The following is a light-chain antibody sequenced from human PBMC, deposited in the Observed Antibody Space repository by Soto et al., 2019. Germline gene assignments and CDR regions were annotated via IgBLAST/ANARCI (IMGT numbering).Light chain of an antibody. J-gene: IGKJ3*01. CDR1: QSIGNY. Sequence: DIQLTQSPSSLSASVGDRVTLTCRASQSIGNYLNWYQHKPGKAPKLLIYAASSLQSGVPSRFSGTGSGTDFTLTITSLQPEAFATYYCQQSYITPTFGPGTRVDIK. V-gene: IGKV1-39*01. CDR2: AAS. CDR3: QQSYITPT.